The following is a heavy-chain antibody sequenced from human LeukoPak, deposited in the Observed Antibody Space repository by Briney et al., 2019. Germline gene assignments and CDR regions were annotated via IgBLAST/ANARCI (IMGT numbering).Heavy chain of an antibody. D-gene: IGHD3-3*01. CDR1: GFTVSSNY. CDR3: ARDRTDFWSGYLYGMDV. V-gene: IGHV3-66*02. CDR2: IYSGGST. Sequence: QPGGSLRLSCAASGFTVSSNYMSWVRQAPGKGLEWVSVIYSGGSTYYADSVKGRFTISRYNSKNTLYLQMNSLRAEDTAVYYCARDRTDFWSGYLYGMDVWGQGTTVTVSS. J-gene: IGHJ6*02.